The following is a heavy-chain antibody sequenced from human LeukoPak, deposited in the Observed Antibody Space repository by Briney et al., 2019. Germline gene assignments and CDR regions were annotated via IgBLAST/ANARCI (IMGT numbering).Heavy chain of an antibody. CDR3: ARGPKSNSYGYWIFSF. V-gene: IGHV1-18*01. Sequence: AASVKVSCKASGYTFTSNGISWVRQAPGHGLDWMGWFSAYNGNTNHAQKLQGRVTMTTDTSTSTAYMELRSLRSDDTAVYYCARGPKSNSYGYWIFSFWGQGTLVTVSS. CDR2: FSAYNGNT. D-gene: IGHD5-18*01. CDR1: GYTFTSNG. J-gene: IGHJ4*02.